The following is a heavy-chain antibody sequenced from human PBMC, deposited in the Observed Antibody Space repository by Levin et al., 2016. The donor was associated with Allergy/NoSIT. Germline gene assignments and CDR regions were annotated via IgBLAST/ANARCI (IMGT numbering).Heavy chain of an antibody. CDR3: ARLGISGWSGGLGY. Sequence: GESLKISCQASGYSFSTHFITWVRQKPGKGLEWMGIIYPGDSNTKYSPSFQGQVTISADKSINTAYLQWSSLKASDTATYYCARLGISGWSGGLGYWGQGTLVTVSS. D-gene: IGHD6-19*01. J-gene: IGHJ4*02. CDR1: GYSFSTHF. V-gene: IGHV5-51*01. CDR2: IYPGDSNT.